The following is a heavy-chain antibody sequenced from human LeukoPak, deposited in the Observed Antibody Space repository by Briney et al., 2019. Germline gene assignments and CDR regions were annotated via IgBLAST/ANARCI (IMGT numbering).Heavy chain of an antibody. CDR2: IYHSGST. D-gene: IGHD4-17*01. CDR3: ARDSTTVTDNWFDP. Sequence: SETLSLTCTVSGYSISSGYYWGWIRPPPGKGLEWIGSIYHSGSTYYNPSLKSRVTISVDTSKNQFSLKLSSVTAADTAVYYCARDSTTVTDNWFDPWGQGTLVTVSS. J-gene: IGHJ5*02. V-gene: IGHV4-38-2*02. CDR1: GYSISSGYY.